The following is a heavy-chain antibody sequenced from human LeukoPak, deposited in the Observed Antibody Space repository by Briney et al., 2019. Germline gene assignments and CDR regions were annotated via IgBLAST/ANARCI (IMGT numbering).Heavy chain of an antibody. Sequence: ASVKVSFKASGYTFTGYYMHWVRQAPGQGLEWMGWINPNSGGTNYAQKFQGRVTMTRDTSISTAYMELSRLRSDDTAVYYCASGPFYSSGWSGAFDIWGQGTMVTVSS. CDR3: ASGPFYSSGWSGAFDI. CDR1: GYTFTGYY. D-gene: IGHD6-19*01. CDR2: INPNSGGT. J-gene: IGHJ3*02. V-gene: IGHV1-2*02.